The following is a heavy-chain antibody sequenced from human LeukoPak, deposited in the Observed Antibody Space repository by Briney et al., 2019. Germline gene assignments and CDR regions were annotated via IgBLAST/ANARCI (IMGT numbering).Heavy chain of an antibody. D-gene: IGHD3-22*01. CDR2: IYHSGST. CDR1: GYSISSGYY. V-gene: IGHV4-38-2*02. CDR3: SRALDYYDSSGYYSYYYYIDV. J-gene: IGHJ6*03. Sequence: SETLSLTCTVSGYSISSGYYWGWIRQPPGKGLEWIGSIYHSGSTYYSPSLKSRVAISVDTSKNQFSLKLSSVTAADTAVYYCSRALDYYDSSGYYSYYYYIDVWGKGTTVTVSS.